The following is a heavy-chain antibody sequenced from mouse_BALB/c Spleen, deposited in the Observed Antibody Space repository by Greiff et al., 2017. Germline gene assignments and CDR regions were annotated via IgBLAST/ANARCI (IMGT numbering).Heavy chain of an antibody. CDR1: GFTFSSFG. V-gene: IGHV5-17*02. J-gene: IGHJ2*01. CDR3: ARDYGSSYPHYFDY. Sequence: EVHLVESGGGLVQPGGSRKLSCAASGFTFSSFGMHWVRQAPEKGLEWVAYISSGSSTIYYADTVKGRFTISRDNPKNTLFLQMTSLRSEDTAMYYCARDYGSSYPHYFDYWGQGTTLTVSS. D-gene: IGHD1-1*01. CDR2: ISSGSSTI.